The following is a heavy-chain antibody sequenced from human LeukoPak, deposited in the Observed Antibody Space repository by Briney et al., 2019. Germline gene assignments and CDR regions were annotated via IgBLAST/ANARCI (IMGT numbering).Heavy chain of an antibody. CDR1: GFTFSSYW. CDR3: EGTYYYDSSDDY. CDR2: ISGSGTST. J-gene: IGHJ4*02. D-gene: IGHD3-22*01. V-gene: IGHV3-23*01. Sequence: GGSLRLSCAASGFTFSSYWMSWVRQAPGKGLEWVLAISGSGTSTYYADSVKGRFTISRDNSKNTLYLQMNSLRAEDTAVYYCEGTYYYDSSDDYWGQGTLVTVSS.